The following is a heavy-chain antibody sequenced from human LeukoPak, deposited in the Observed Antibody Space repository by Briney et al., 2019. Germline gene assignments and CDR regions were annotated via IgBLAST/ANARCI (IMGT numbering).Heavy chain of an antibody. J-gene: IGHJ4*02. Sequence: GGSLRLSCAASGFTFSNYWMHWVRQAPGKGLVWVSRIKTDGSGAGYADSVKGRFTISRDNAKNTLYLQMNSLRAEDTAVYYCTRDLVYGSGSSDYWGQGTLVTVSA. CDR2: IKTDGSGA. V-gene: IGHV3-74*01. D-gene: IGHD3-10*01. CDR1: GFTFSNYW. CDR3: TRDLVYGSGSSDY.